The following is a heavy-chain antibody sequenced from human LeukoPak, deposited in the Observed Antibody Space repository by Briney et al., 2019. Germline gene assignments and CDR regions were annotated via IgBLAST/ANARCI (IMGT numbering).Heavy chain of an antibody. Sequence: GGSLRLSCTASGFTFIDYYMSWIRQAPGKGLEWVSYISNSGQTMYYADSLKGRFTIPRDNANNSLYLQMNSLRAEDTAVYYCARVGWTMVRGAPYYYYMDVWAKGPRSPSP. CDR2: ISNSGQTM. J-gene: IGHJ6*03. D-gene: IGHD3-10*01. CDR3: ARVGWTMVRGAPYYYYMDV. CDR1: GFTFIDYY. V-gene: IGHV3-11*01.